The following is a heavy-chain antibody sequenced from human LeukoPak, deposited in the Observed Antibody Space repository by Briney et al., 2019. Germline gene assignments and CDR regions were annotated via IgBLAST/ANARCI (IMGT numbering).Heavy chain of an antibody. Sequence: SETLSLTCSVSGGSVSNYYWSWIRQSPGKGLEWIGYVYYTGSTNYNPSLKSRVTMFEDKSKNQFSLRLYSVTVADTAVYYCARHFAYSSSSYFDYWGQGSLVTVSS. CDR1: GGSVSNYY. J-gene: IGHJ4*02. D-gene: IGHD6-6*01. CDR2: VYYTGST. V-gene: IGHV4-59*08. CDR3: ARHFAYSSSSYFDY.